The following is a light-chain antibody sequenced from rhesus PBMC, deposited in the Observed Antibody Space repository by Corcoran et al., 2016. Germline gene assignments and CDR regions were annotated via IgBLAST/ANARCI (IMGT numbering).Light chain of an antibody. V-gene: IGLV1-60*01. CDR1: SSNIGSNR. CDR3: AAWNEPLDGPV. J-gene: IGLJ6*01. CDR2: SND. Sequence: QSVLTQPPSAYEAAKKRVTISCFGSSSNIGSNRVSWYQQFPDTAPKLLIHSNDRRASGVSDRFSGSKSGTSASLAISGLQTEDEAVYYCAAWNEPLDGPVFGSGTKLTVL.